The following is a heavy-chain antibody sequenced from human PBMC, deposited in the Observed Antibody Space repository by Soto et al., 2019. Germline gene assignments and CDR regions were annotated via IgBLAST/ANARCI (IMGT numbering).Heavy chain of an antibody. D-gene: IGHD3-3*01. CDR2: IYHSGST. Sequence: SETLSLTCTVSGYSISSGYYWGWIRQPPGKGLEWIGSIYHSGSTYYNPSLKSRVTISVDTSKNRFSLKLSSVTAADTAVYYCARDKTTYYDFGSGYYDYWGQGTLVTVSS. J-gene: IGHJ4*02. V-gene: IGHV4-38-2*02. CDR3: ARDKTTYYDFGSGYYDY. CDR1: GYSISSGYY.